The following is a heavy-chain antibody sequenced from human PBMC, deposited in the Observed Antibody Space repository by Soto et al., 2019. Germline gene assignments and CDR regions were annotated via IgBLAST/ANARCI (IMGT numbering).Heavy chain of an antibody. CDR3: AQTAGGGFCSSYTCSLLKWFDP. D-gene: IGHD2-2*01. J-gene: IGHJ5*02. V-gene: IGHV4-38-2*01. CDR1: GFSISSAYY. CDR2: IYYSGST. Sequence: SETLSLTCAVSGFSISSAYYWGWVRQPPGKGLEWIGSIYYSGSTHYNPSLKSRVTISLDRSKNQFSLKLSSVTAADTAVYYCAQTAGGGFCSSYTCSLLKWFDPWGQGILVTVSS.